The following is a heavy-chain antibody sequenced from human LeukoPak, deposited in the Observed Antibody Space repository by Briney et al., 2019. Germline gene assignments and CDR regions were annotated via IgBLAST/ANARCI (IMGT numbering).Heavy chain of an antibody. Sequence: GRSLRLSCAASGFTFSSYAMHWVRQAPGKGLEWVAVISYDGSNKYYADSVKGRFTISRDNSKNTLYLQMNSLRAEDTAVYYCASTPGSTMIVEDFDYWGQGTLVTVSS. CDR3: ASTPGSTMIVEDFDY. CDR1: GFTFSSYA. J-gene: IGHJ4*02. D-gene: IGHD3-22*01. CDR2: ISYDGSNK. V-gene: IGHV3-30-3*01.